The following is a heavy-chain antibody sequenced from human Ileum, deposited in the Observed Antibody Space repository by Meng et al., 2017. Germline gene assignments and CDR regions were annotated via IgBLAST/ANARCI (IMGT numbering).Heavy chain of an antibody. Sequence: VQMVQSGAEVKKPGASVKVSCKSSGYTFTGYYMHWVRQAPGQGLEWMGRINPNSGGTNYAQKFQGRVTMTRDTSISTAYMELSRLRSDDTAVYYCAREWIVVVVAATPPLDYWGQGTLVTVSS. J-gene: IGHJ4*02. CDR1: GYTFTGYY. CDR2: INPNSGGT. V-gene: IGHV1-2*06. CDR3: AREWIVVVVAATPPLDY. D-gene: IGHD2-15*01.